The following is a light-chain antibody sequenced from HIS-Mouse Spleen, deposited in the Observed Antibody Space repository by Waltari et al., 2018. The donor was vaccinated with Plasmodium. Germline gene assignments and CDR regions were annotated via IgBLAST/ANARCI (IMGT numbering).Light chain of an antibody. J-gene: IGKJ1*01. V-gene: IGKV1-5*03. CDR1: QSISSR. CDR3: QQYNSYSWT. Sequence: DIQMTQSPSTLSASVGDRVTITCRASQSISSRLAWYQQKPGKAPKLLIYKASSLESGGPSRCSGSGSGTEFTLTISSLQPDDFATYYCQQYNSYSWTFGQGTKVEIK. CDR2: KAS.